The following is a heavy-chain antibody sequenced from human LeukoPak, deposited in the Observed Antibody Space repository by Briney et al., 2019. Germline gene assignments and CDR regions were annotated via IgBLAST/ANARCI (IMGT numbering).Heavy chain of an antibody. CDR2: IYYSGST. Sequence: PSETLSLTCTVSGGSISSGGYYWRWLPQHPGKGLEWYGYIYYSGSTNYNPSLKSRVTISVDASKNQFSLKLSSVTAGDTAVYYCARGGWIVVYFDYWGQGTLVSVSS. D-gene: IGHD3-22*01. CDR1: GGSISSGGYY. J-gene: IGHJ4*02. CDR3: ARGGWIVVYFDY. V-gene: IGHV4-31*03.